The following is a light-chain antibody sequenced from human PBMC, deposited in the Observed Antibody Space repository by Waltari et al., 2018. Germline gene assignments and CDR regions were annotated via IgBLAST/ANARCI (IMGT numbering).Light chain of an antibody. V-gene: IGLV2-14*03. J-gene: IGLJ3*02. CDR2: DVS. CDR3: SSYTSTWV. Sequence: VFWDTRHPGKAPQLMIYDVSKRPSGVANRFAGSKSGNTASLTIAWLQAEDEADYYCSSYTSTWVFGGGTKLTVL.